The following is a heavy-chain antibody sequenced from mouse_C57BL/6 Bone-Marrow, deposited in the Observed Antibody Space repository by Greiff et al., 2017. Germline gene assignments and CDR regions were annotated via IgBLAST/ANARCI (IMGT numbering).Heavy chain of an antibody. Sequence: EVKLMESGEGLVKPGGSLTLSCAASGFTFSSYAMSWVRQTPEKRLEWVAYISSGGDYIYYADPVKGRFTISRDNARNTLYLQMSSLKSEDTAMYYCTRDDGYWDYWGQGTTLTVSS. CDR1: GFTFSSYA. J-gene: IGHJ2*01. CDR3: TRDDGYWDY. CDR2: ISSGGDYI. D-gene: IGHD2-3*01. V-gene: IGHV5-9-1*02.